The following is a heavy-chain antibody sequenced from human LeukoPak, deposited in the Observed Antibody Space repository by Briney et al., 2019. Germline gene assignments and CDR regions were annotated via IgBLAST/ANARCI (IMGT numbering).Heavy chain of an antibody. CDR1: GGTFSSYA. CDR3: ARPTGYNWNYYGMDV. J-gene: IGHJ6*02. D-gene: IGHD1-20*01. CDR2: IIPIFGTA. Sequence: GASVKVSCKASGGTFSSYAISWVRQAPGQGLEWMGGIIPIFGTANYAQKLQGRVTMTTDTSTSTAYMELRSLRSDDTAVYYCARPTGYNWNYYGMDVWGQGTTVTVSS. V-gene: IGHV1-69*05.